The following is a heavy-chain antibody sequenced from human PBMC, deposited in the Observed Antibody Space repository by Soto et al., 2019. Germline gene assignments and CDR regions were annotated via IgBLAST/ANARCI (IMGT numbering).Heavy chain of an antibody. Sequence: QVQLVQSGAEVKKPGSSVKVSCKASAGTCSSYAISWVRPAPGQGLEWMGGIIPIFGTANYAQNFQGRATITADESTSTAYMALSSLRLADTTVYYCAIAIVGPPTTGWLPPWCQQTLITESS. J-gene: IGHJ5*02. CDR1: AGTCSSYA. CDR2: IIPIFGTA. CDR3: AIAIVGPPTTGWLPP. D-gene: IGHD1-26*01. V-gene: IGHV1-69*01.